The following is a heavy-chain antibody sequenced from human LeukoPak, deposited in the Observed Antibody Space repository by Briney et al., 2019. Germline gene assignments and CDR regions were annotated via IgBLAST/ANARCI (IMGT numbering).Heavy chain of an antibody. CDR3: AKGGNSNLYYFDY. CDR2: ISGSGGST. CDR1: GFTFSSYA. V-gene: IGHV3-23*01. D-gene: IGHD1-7*01. J-gene: IGHJ4*02. Sequence: GGSLRLSCVASGFTFSSYAMNWIRQAPGKGLEGVSGISGSGGSTYYADSVKGRFTISRDNSKNTLYLQMNSLRAEDTAVYYCAKGGNSNLYYFDYWGQGTLVTVSS.